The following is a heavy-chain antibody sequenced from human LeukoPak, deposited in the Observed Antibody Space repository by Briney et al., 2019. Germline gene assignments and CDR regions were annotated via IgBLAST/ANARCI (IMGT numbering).Heavy chain of an antibody. V-gene: IGHV4-4*07. CDR3: ARVDCSSTSCSGSYYFDY. CDR1: GGSISSYY. CDR2: IYTSGST. D-gene: IGHD2-2*01. J-gene: IGHJ4*02. Sequence: PSETLSLTCTVSGGSISSYYWSWIRQPAGKGLEWIGRIYTSGSTNYNPSLKSRVTMSVDTSKNQFSLKLSSVTAADTAVYYCARVDCSSTSCSGSYYFDYWGQGTLVTVSS.